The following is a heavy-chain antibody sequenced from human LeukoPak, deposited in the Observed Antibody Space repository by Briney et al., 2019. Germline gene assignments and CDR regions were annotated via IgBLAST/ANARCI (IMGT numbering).Heavy chain of an antibody. CDR2: LSAGSSSA. J-gene: IGHJ4*02. CDR3: AKDQPSNGYNSNFHY. Sequence: PGGSLRLSCVASGFIFSNYWMSWVRQVPGKGLEWVSGLSAGSSSAYYADSVKGRFTISRDNAKNTLYLQMHSLSVADTAIYYCAKDQPSNGYNSNFHYWGQGTLVTVPS. V-gene: IGHV3-23*01. CDR1: GFIFSNYW. D-gene: IGHD5-24*01.